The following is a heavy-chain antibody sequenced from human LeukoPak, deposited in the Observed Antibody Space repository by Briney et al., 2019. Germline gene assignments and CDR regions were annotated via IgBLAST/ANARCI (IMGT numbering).Heavy chain of an antibody. J-gene: IGHJ5*02. Sequence: GGSLRLSCAASGFTFSSYGMHWVRQAPGKGLEWVAFIRYDGSNKYYADSVKGRFNISRANSKNTLYLQMNSLRAEDTAVYYCAKIRGYCSGGSCFGPWGQGTLVTVSS. D-gene: IGHD2-15*01. V-gene: IGHV3-30*02. CDR1: GFTFSSYG. CDR3: AKIRGYCSGGSCFGP. CDR2: IRYDGSNK.